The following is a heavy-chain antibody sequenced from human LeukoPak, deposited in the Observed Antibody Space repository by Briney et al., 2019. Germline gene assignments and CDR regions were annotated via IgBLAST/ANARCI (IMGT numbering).Heavy chain of an antibody. Sequence: PGGSLRLSCAASGFTFSSYAMSWVRQAPGKGLEWVSAISGSGGSTYYADSVKGRFTISRDNSKNMLYLQMNSLRAEDTAVYYCAKDLETLVGWFGELPYWGQGTLVNVSS. V-gene: IGHV3-23*01. CDR2: ISGSGGST. J-gene: IGHJ4*02. CDR1: GFTFSSYA. CDR3: AKDLETLVGWFGELPY. D-gene: IGHD3-10*01.